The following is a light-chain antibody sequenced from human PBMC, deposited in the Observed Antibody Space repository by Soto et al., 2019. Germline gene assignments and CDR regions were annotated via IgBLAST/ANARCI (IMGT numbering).Light chain of an antibody. CDR2: KAF. Sequence: DIQMTQSPSSVSASVGDRVTITCRASQGISSWLAWYQQKPGKAPKLLIYKAFTIKSGVPSRFSGSGSGTEFTLTISSLQPDAFATYYCQHYNSYSEAFGQGTKVELK. CDR1: QGISSW. J-gene: IGKJ1*01. CDR3: QHYNSYSEA. V-gene: IGKV1-5*03.